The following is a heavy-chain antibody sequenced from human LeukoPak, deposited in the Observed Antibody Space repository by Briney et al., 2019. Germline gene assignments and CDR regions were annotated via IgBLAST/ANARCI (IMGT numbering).Heavy chain of an antibody. CDR1: GFTFDEYG. Sequence: GGSLRLSCTASGFTFDEYGMAWVRQAPGKGLEWVSGITWNGGSTGYAGAVKGRFTISRDNAKNTLYLQMNSLRAEDTAVYYCARDTSYGDPIDYWGQGTLVTVSS. CDR2: ITWNGGST. D-gene: IGHD4-17*01. CDR3: ARDTSYGDPIDY. V-gene: IGHV3-20*04. J-gene: IGHJ4*02.